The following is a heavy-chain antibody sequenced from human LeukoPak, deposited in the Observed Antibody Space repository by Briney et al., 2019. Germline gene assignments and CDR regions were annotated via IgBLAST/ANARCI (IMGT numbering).Heavy chain of an antibody. CDR1: ECTSSTYW. J-gene: IGHJ4*02. Sequence: PGGSHRPSKASAECTSSTYWINLFRQAPGRGLEWVAKINQDGSEKYYVDSVKGGFTISRDNAKKSLYLQINRLRVEDTAVYNCATNAVAGSYWGQGTLVTVSS. CDR2: INQDGSEK. D-gene: IGHD6-19*01. V-gene: IGHV3-7*01. CDR3: ATNAVAGSY.